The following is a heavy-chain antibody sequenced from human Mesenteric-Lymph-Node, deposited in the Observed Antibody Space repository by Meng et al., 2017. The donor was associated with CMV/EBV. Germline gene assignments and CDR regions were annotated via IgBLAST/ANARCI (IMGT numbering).Heavy chain of an antibody. D-gene: IGHD2/OR15-2a*01. CDR3: AKGPTYRIDY. J-gene: IGHJ4*02. Sequence: LSCAASGFPFSSYAMSWVRQAPGKGLEWVSAISGSGGSTYYADSVKGRFTISRDNSKNTLFLQMNSLRAEDTAVYYCAKGPTYRIDYWGQGTLVTVSS. CDR2: ISGSGGST. CDR1: GFPFSSYA. V-gene: IGHV3-23*01.